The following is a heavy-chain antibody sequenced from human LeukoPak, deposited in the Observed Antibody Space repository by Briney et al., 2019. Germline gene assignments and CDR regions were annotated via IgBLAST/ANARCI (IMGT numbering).Heavy chain of an antibody. J-gene: IGHJ4*02. V-gene: IGHV1-69*13. CDR3: ARGRMAGTYVFDS. Sequence: SVKVSCKASGYTFTSYGISWVRQAPGQGLEWMGGIIPIFGTANYAQKFQGRVTITADESTSTAYMELSSLRSEDTAVYYCARGRMAGTYVFDSWGQGTLVTVSS. CDR2: IIPIFGTA. CDR1: GYTFTSYG. D-gene: IGHD6-19*01.